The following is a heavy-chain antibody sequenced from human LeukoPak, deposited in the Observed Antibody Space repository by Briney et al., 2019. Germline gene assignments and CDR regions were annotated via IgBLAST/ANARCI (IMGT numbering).Heavy chain of an antibody. V-gene: IGHV3-48*04. CDR3: ARDLRAATWLYFDY. CDR1: GFTFSSYW. CDR2: ISSSSSTI. D-gene: IGHD2-15*01. Sequence: GSLRLSCAASGFTFSSYWMNWVRQAPGKGLEWVSYISSSSSTIYYADSVKGRFTISRDNAKNSLYLQMNSLRAEDTAVYYCARDLRAATWLYFDYWGQGTLVTVSS. J-gene: IGHJ4*02.